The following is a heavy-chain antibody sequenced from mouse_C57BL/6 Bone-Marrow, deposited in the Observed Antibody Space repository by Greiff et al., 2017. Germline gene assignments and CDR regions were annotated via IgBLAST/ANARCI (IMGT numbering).Heavy chain of an antibody. D-gene: IGHD3-3*01. CDR1: GYTFTSYW. V-gene: IGHV1-61*01. CDR3: AKRARDQSMDY. Sequence: QVQLQQPGAELVRPGSSVKLSCKASGYTFTSYWMDWVKQRPGQGLEWIGNIYPSDSETHYNQKFKDKATLTVDKSSSTAYMQLSSLTSEDSAVYYCAKRARDQSMDYWGQGTSVTVSS. J-gene: IGHJ4*01. CDR2: IYPSDSET.